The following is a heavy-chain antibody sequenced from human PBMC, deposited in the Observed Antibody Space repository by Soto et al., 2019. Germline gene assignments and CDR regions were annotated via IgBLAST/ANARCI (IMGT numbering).Heavy chain of an antibody. CDR1: GGSISSSSYY. Sequence: QLQLQESGPGLVKPSETLSLTCTVSGGSISSSSYYWGWIRQPPGKGLEWIGSIYYSGSTYYNPSHKSRVTISVHTSNNHYSLKLSSVTAADTAVYYCAIPLDYSKLRDAFDIWGQGTMVTVSS. V-gene: IGHV4-39*02. CDR2: IYYSGST. D-gene: IGHD4-4*01. J-gene: IGHJ3*02. CDR3: AIPLDYSKLRDAFDI.